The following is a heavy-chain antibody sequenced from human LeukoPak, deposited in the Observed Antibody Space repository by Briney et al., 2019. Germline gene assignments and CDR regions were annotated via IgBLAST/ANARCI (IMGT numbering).Heavy chain of an antibody. CDR3: AKDLGRGGELYYYYGMDV. Sequence: PGGSLRLSCAASGFTVSSKDMNWVRQAPGKGLEWVSLLYSGGSTYYADSVKGRFTISRDNSKNTLYLQMNSLRAEDTAVYYCAKDLGRGGELYYYYGMDVWGQGTTVTVSS. V-gene: IGHV3-53*01. CDR2: LYSGGST. D-gene: IGHD3-16*01. J-gene: IGHJ6*02. CDR1: GFTVSSKD.